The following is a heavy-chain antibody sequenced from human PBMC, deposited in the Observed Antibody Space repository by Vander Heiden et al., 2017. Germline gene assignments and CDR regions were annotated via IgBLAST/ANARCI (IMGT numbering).Heavy chain of an antibody. V-gene: IGHV3-53*01. J-gene: IGHJ2*01. D-gene: IGHD7-27*01. CDR1: WPTVSGSY. CDR2: IYRGGNT. Sequence: EVQLVVSGGGLIQPGGSLRPSCAASWPTVSGSYMRWARHAPGKGLEWVSVIYRGGNTYYADSVKGRFTISRDDSKNTLYLQMNRLRAEDTAVYYCARDISGDPYWYFDLWGRGTLVTVSS. CDR3: ARDISGDPYWYFDL.